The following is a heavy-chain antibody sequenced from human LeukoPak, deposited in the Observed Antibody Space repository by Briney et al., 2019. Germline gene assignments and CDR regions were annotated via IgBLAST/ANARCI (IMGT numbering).Heavy chain of an antibody. V-gene: IGHV4-59*08. D-gene: IGHD5-24*01. CDR2: IHYSGST. CDR3: ASLIRDGYNSHLGY. CDR1: GGSISSYF. J-gene: IGHJ4*02. Sequence: PSETLSLTCTVSGGSISSYFWSWIRQPPGKGLEWIGYIHYSGSTTYNPSLQSRVTISVDTSKNQFSLKLSSVTAADTAVYYCASLIRDGYNSHLGYWGQGTLVTVSS.